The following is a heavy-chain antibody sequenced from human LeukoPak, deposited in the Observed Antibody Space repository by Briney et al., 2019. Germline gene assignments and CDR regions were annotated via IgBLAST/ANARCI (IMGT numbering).Heavy chain of an antibody. CDR2: INPNSGGT. CDR3: AREPSAYCGGDCGGDDY. CDR1: GYTFTGYY. V-gene: IGHV1-2*02. D-gene: IGHD2-21*02. J-gene: IGHJ4*02. Sequence: ASVKVSCKASGYTFTGYYMHWVRQAPGQGLGWMGWINPNSGGTNYAQKFQGRVTMTRDTSISTAYMELSRLRSDDTAVYYCAREPSAYCGGDCGGDDYWGQGTLVTVSS.